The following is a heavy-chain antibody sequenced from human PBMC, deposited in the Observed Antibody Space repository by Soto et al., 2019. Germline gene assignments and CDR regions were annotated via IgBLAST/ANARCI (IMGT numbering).Heavy chain of an antibody. CDR1: GYTFTSYA. J-gene: IGHJ5*02. CDR2: INAGNGNT. Sequence: ASVKVSCKASGYTFTSYAMHWVRQAPGQRLEWMGWINAGNGNTKYSQKFQGRVTITRATSASTAYMELSSLRSEDTAVYYCARESITGTTFWFDPWGQGTLVTVSS. D-gene: IGHD1-7*01. V-gene: IGHV1-3*01. CDR3: ARESITGTTFWFDP.